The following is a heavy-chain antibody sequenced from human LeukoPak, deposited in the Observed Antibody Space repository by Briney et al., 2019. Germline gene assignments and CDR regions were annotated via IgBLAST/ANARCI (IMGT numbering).Heavy chain of an antibody. J-gene: IGHJ4*02. Sequence: GGSLRLSCAASGFSFTSYGMHWFRQAPGKGREWVSVIWYDGTNKYYADSVKGRFTISRDTSNNMLYLQMNSLRAEDTAVYYCARVSESGNSDYWGQGTLVTVSS. D-gene: IGHD4-23*01. CDR1: GFSFTSYG. V-gene: IGHV3-33*01. CDR3: ARVSESGNSDY. CDR2: IWYDGTNK.